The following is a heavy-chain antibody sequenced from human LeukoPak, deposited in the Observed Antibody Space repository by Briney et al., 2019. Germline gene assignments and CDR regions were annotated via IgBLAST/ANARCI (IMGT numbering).Heavy chain of an antibody. D-gene: IGHD3-22*01. V-gene: IGHV3-30*02. CDR1: GFPFSDYG. CDR3: ARDSSYYDSSGYYTPFFDY. CDR2: IRYDGSDK. J-gene: IGHJ4*02. Sequence: GGSLRLSCAASGFPFSDYGMYWVRQAPGKGLEWVAFIRYDGSDKYYADSVKGRFTISRDNSKNTLHLQMNSLRAEDTAVYYYARDSSYYDSSGYYTPFFDYWGQGTLVTVSS.